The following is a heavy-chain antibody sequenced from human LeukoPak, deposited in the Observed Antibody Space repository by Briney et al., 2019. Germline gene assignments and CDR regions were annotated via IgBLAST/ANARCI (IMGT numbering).Heavy chain of an antibody. CDR1: GYTFTNFD. J-gene: IGHJ4*02. CDR2: ISAYNGNT. V-gene: IGHV1-18*01. CDR3: ARDLRDGYNYRPGY. D-gene: IGHD5-24*01. Sequence: ASVKVSCKASGYTFTNFDINWVRQAPGQGLEWMGWISAYNGNTNYAQKLQGRVTMTTDTSTSTAYMELRSLRSDDTAVYYCARDLRDGYNYRPGYWGQGTLVTVSS.